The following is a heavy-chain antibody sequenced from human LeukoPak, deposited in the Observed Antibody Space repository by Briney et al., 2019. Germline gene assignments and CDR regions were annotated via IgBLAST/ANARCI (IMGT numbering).Heavy chain of an antibody. V-gene: IGHV1-8*01. CDR1: GYTFTSYD. Sequence: ASVKVSCKASGYTFTSYDINWVRQATGQGLEWMGWMSPNSGNTGYAQKFQGRVTMTRNTSISTAYMELSRLRSDDTAVYYCARVGGYSGYEPFDYWGQGTLVTVSS. CDR2: MSPNSGNT. J-gene: IGHJ4*02. CDR3: ARVGGYSGYEPFDY. D-gene: IGHD5-12*01.